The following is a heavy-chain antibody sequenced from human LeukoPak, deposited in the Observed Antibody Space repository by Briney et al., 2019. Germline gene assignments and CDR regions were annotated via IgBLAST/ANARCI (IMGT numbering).Heavy chain of an antibody. J-gene: IGHJ4*02. V-gene: IGHV3-30-3*01. CDR1: GFTFSSYA. Sequence: GGSLRLSCAASGFTFSSYAMHWVRQAPGKGLEWAAVISYDGNNKYYADSVKGRFTISRDNSKNTLYLRMNSLRAEDTAVYYCTREAPTTVTTLDYWGRGTLVTVSS. CDR2: ISYDGNNK. D-gene: IGHD4-17*01. CDR3: TREAPTTVTTLDY.